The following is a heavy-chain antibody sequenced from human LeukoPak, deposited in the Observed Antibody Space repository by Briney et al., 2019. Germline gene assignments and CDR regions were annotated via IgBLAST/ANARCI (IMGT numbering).Heavy chain of an antibody. CDR2: IKEDGSDK. Sequence: GGSLRLSCAASGFTFSNYWMSWVRQAPGKGLEWVANIKEDGSDKYYVDSMKGRFTISRDNAKNSLYLQVNSLRAEDTAVYYCAREVPSGVLDYWGQGTLVTVSS. CDR3: AREVPSGVLDY. D-gene: IGHD2-2*01. V-gene: IGHV3-7*01. J-gene: IGHJ4*02. CDR1: GFTFSNYW.